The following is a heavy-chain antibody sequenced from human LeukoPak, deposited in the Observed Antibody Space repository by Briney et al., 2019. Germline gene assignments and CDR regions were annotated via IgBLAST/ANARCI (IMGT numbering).Heavy chain of an antibody. CDR1: GFTFSSYW. D-gene: IGHD2-2*02. CDR2: INSDGSST. Sequence: GGSLRLSCAASGFTFSSYWMHWVRQAPGKGLGWVSRINSDGSSTNYADSVKGRFTISRDNAKKTLYLQMNSLRAEDTAVYYCARMMIVVVPAAIRSVWFDPWGQGTLVTVSS. CDR3: ARMMIVVVPAAIRSVWFDP. J-gene: IGHJ5*02. V-gene: IGHV3-74*01.